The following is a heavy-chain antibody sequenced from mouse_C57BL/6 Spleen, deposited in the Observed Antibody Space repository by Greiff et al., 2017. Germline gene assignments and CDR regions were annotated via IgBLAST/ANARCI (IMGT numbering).Heavy chain of an antibody. J-gene: IGHJ2*01. D-gene: IGHD1-1*01. CDR1: GYTFTSYG. CDR3: ARRPTVVATGGYFDY. Sequence: QVQLQQSGAELARPGASVKLSCKASGYTFTSYGISWVKQRTGQGLEWIGEIYPRSGNTYYNEKFKGKAPLTADTSSSTAYMELRSLTSEDSAVYFCARRPTVVATGGYFDYWGQGTTLTVSS. V-gene: IGHV1-81*01. CDR2: IYPRSGNT.